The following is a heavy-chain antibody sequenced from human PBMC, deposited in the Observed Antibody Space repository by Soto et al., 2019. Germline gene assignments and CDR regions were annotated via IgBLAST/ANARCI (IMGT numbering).Heavy chain of an antibody. V-gene: IGHV1-18*01. CDR3: ARDVSSGWLGWFDP. CDR1: GYTFTSYG. Sequence: ASVKVSCKASGYTFTSYGISWVRQAPGQGLEWMGWISAYNGNKNYAQKLQGRVTMTTDTSTSTAYMELRSLRSDDTAVYYCARDVSSGWLGWFDPWGQGTLVTVSS. J-gene: IGHJ5*02. CDR2: ISAYNGNK. D-gene: IGHD6-19*01.